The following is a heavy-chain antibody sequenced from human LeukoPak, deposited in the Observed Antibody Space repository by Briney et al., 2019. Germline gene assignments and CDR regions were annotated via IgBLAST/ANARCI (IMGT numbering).Heavy chain of an antibody. V-gene: IGHV3-20*04. J-gene: IGHJ4*02. CDR2: INWNGGSI. Sequence: GGSLRLSCAASGFTFGDYGMSRVRQAPLKGLEWVFGINWNGGSIGYGDPVNGRFTISRDNAKNSLYLQMNSLRAEDTALYYCARGYCSGDSCYYFDYWGQGTLVTVSS. CDR3: ARGYCSGDSCYYFDY. CDR1: GFTFGDYG. D-gene: IGHD2-15*01.